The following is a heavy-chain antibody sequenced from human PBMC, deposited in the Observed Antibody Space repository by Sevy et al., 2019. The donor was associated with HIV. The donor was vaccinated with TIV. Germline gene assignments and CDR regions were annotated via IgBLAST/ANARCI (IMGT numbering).Heavy chain of an antibody. CDR1: GFTVSTYA. CDR3: AAGDTSMVTDLDY. J-gene: IGHJ4*02. V-gene: IGHV3-23*01. D-gene: IGHD5-18*01. Sequence: GGSLRLSCAASGFTVSTYAINWVRQAPGEGLEWVSAITGGGDSTYYADSEKGRFTISRDNSKNVVYLQMNSLRAEDTAVYYCAAGDTSMVTDLDYWGQGPLVTVSS. CDR2: ITGGGDST.